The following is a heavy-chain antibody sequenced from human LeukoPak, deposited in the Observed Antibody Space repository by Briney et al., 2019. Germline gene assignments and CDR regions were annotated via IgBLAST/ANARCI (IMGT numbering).Heavy chain of an antibody. CDR1: GFTFEGCA. J-gene: IGHJ4*02. D-gene: IGHD2-8*01. CDR3: AKEGSVCRNGICRYFDY. V-gene: IGHV3-9*01. CDR2: INWDSGYI. Sequence: GRSLRLSCAASGFTFEGCAMHWVRQAPGKGLAWVSSINWDSGYIEYADSVRGRFTISRDNAKNSLYLQMNSLKPGDTALYFCAKEGSVCRNGICRYFDYWGQGTPVTVSS.